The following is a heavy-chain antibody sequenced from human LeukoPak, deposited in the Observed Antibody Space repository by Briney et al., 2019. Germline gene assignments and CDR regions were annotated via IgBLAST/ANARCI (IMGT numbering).Heavy chain of an antibody. J-gene: IGHJ4*02. CDR2: IVHTGSA. D-gene: IGHD3-16*01. Sequence: PSETLSLTCAVSGYSISTGYFWGWIRQSPGQGLEWIGSIVHTGSASYNPSLKSRATLSVDTSKNEFSLKLTSVSAADTAIYYCASPRGTYIDYWGQGTLVIVSS. CDR3: ASPRGTYIDY. V-gene: IGHV4-38-2*01. CDR1: GYSISTGYF.